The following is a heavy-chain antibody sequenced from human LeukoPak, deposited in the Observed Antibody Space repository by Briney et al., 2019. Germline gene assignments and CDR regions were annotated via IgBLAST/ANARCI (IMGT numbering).Heavy chain of an antibody. CDR2: INHSGST. CDR1: GGSFSGYY. D-gene: IGHD6-6*01. J-gene: IGHJ4*02. CDR3: ARGVSSSAYFDY. V-gene: IGHV4-34*01. Sequence: SETLSLTCAVYGGSFSGYYWSWIRQPPGKGLEWIGEINHSGSTNYNPSLKSRVTISVDTSKYQFSLKLSSVTAADTAVYYCARGVSSSAYFDYWGQGTLVTVSS.